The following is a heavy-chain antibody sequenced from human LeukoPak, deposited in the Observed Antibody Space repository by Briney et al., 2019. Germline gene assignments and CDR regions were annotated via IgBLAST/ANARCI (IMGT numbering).Heavy chain of an antibody. D-gene: IGHD4/OR15-4a*01. J-gene: IGHJ6*02. V-gene: IGHV4-4*07. CDR2: IYTSGST. Sequence: SETLSLTCTVSGGSISSYYWSWLRQPAGKGLEWIGRIYTSGSTNYNPSLKSRVTMSVDTSKNQFSLKLSSVTAADTAVYYCAREDYGGSYYYYYGMDVWGQGTTVTVSS. CDR1: GGSISSYY. CDR3: AREDYGGSYYYYYGMDV.